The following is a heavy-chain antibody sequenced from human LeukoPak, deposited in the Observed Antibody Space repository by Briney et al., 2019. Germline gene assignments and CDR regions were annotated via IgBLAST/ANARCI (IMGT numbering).Heavy chain of an antibody. CDR1: GGSISSGSYY. V-gene: IGHV4-61*02. CDR2: ISTSGST. J-gene: IGHJ4*02. Sequence: PSETLSLTCTVSGGSISSGSYYWSWIRQPAGKGLEWIGRISTSGSTKYNPSLKSRVTISIDTSKNQFSLKLSSVTAADTAVYYCARVGSWYFHFDYWGQGTLVTVSS. CDR3: ARVGSWYFHFDY. D-gene: IGHD6-13*01.